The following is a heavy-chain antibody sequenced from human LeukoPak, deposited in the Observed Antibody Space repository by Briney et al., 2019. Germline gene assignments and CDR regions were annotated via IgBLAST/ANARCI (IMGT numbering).Heavy chain of an antibody. J-gene: IGHJ4*02. CDR1: GFTFSSYW. CDR2: IKQDGSEK. V-gene: IGHV3-7*05. D-gene: IGHD1-1*01. CDR3: TRDRSGQD. Sequence: GWSLRLSCAASGFTFSSYWMSWVRQAPGKGLQWVANIKQDGSEKYYVDSVKGRSTISRDNAKNSLYLQMNSLRAEDTAVYYCTRDRSGQDWGQGTLVTVSS.